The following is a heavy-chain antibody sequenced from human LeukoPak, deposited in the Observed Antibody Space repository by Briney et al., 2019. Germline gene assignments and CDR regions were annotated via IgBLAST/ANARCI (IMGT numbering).Heavy chain of an antibody. Sequence: AAVKVSCKDSGYTFTSYVIIWVRQAPGQGLERMGRISTYNGNTNYAQKIQGRVTMTTDTSTSTAYMELRSLRSDDTAVYYCARDLPHSSSWESIDYWGQGPLVTVSS. CDR2: ISTYNGNT. CDR1: GYTFTSYV. CDR3: ARDLPHSSSWESIDY. V-gene: IGHV1-18*01. J-gene: IGHJ4*02. D-gene: IGHD6-13*01.